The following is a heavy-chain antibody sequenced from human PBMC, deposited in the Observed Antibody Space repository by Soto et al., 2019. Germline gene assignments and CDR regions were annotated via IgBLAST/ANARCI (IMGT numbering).Heavy chain of an antibody. Sequence: GGSLRLSCAASGFTFSSYSMNWVRQAPGKGLEWVSSISSSSSYIYYANSVKGRFTISRDNAKNSLYLQMNSLRAEDTAVYYCARDLYSGYDNLDYWGQGTLVTVSS. V-gene: IGHV3-21*01. J-gene: IGHJ4*02. D-gene: IGHD5-12*01. CDR2: ISSSSSYI. CDR3: ARDLYSGYDNLDY. CDR1: GFTFSSYS.